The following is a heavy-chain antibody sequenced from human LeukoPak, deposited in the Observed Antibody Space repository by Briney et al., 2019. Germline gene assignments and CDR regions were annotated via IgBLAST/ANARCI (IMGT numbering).Heavy chain of an antibody. CDR3: ARGPHDSLDY. Sequence: PSETLSLTCTVSGGSISSYYWSWIRQPPGKGLEWIGYIYYSGSTNYNPSLKSRVTISVDTSKNQFSLKLSSVTAADTAVYYCARGPHDSLDYWGQGTLVTVSS. CDR1: GGSISSYY. V-gene: IGHV4-59*12. CDR2: IYYSGST. J-gene: IGHJ4*02. D-gene: IGHD3-22*01.